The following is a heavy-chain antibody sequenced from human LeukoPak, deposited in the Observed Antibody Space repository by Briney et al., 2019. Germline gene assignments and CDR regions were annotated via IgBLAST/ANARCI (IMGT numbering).Heavy chain of an antibody. CDR2: IIPIFGTA. Sequence: SVKVSCKASGGTFSSYAISWVRQAPGQGLEWMGGIIPIFGTANYAQKFQGRVTITADESTSTAYMELSSLRSEDTAVYYCARAGDYYGSGSYPRPFDYWGQGTLVTVSS. CDR1: GGTFSSYA. CDR3: ARAGDYYGSGSYPRPFDY. V-gene: IGHV1-69*13. D-gene: IGHD3-10*01. J-gene: IGHJ4*02.